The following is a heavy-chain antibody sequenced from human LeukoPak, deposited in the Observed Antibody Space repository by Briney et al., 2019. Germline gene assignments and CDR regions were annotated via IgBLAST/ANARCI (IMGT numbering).Heavy chain of an antibody. Sequence: GGSLRLSCAASGFTFSRYVMGWVRQAPGAGLEWVAAVSSSGGSRYYADSVKGRVTISRDNSNNTLYVQMNSVRGDDTAAYYCARGFSGYDWDMSDYWGQGSLVTVSS. CDR3: ARGFSGYDWDMSDY. CDR1: GFTFSRYV. V-gene: IGHV3-23*01. CDR2: VSSSGGSR. D-gene: IGHD5-12*01. J-gene: IGHJ4*02.